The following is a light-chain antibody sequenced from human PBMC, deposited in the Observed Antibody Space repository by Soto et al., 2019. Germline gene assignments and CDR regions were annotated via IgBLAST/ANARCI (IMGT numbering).Light chain of an antibody. J-gene: IGLJ2*01. CDR2: EVS. CDR3: CSDAGSSTLV. Sequence: QSALTQPASVSGSPGQSITISCTGTSSDVGSYKLVSWYQQHPGKAPKLMSYEVSQRPSGVSNRFSGSKAGNTASLTISGLEAEDEADYYCCSDAGSSTLVFGGGTKLTVL. CDR1: SSDVGSYKL. V-gene: IGLV2-23*02.